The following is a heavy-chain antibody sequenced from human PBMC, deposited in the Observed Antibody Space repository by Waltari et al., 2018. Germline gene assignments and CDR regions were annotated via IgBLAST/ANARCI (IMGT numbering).Heavy chain of an antibody. J-gene: IGHJ3*02. CDR2: ISDEGSNT. CDR1: GFSFRTFG. CDR3: ETDYGDIRPAFDI. D-gene: IGHD4-17*01. V-gene: IGHV3-30*03. Sequence: QEQLVESGGGVVQPGRSLRLSCVASGFSFRTFGMHWVRQAPGKGLEWVAVISDEGSNTYYSNSVKGRFTISRDNSKNTLYLQMNGLRTEDTAVYFCETDYGDIRPAFDIWGQGTKVTVSS.